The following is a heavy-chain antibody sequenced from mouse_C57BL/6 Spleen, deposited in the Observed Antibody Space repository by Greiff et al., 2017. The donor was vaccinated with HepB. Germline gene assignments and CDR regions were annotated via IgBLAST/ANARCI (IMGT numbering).Heavy chain of an antibody. V-gene: IGHV1-26*01. CDR1: GYTFTDYY. J-gene: IGHJ3*01. D-gene: IGHD1-3*01. CDR2: INPNNGGT. CDR3: ARSGVFFAY. Sequence: EVQLQQSGPELVKPGASVKISCKASGYTFTDYYMNWVKQSHGKSLEWIGDINPNNGGTSYNQKFKGKATLTVDKSSSTAYMELRSLTSEDSAVYYCARSGVFFAYWGQGTLVTVSA.